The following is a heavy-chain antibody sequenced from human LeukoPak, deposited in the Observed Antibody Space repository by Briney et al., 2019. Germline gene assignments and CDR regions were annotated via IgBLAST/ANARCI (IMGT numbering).Heavy chain of an antibody. D-gene: IGHD1-1*01. CDR1: GFSFTSSA. CDR3: ARVSLPGTTSAFDY. CDR2: IVVGSGNT. V-gene: IGHV1-58*02. J-gene: IGHJ4*02. Sequence: SVKVSCKASGFSFTSSAMQWVRQARGQRLEWIGWIVVGSGNTNYAQNFQERVTITRDMSTGTAYMELSSLRSEDTAVYYCARVSLPGTTSAFDYWGQGTLVTVSS.